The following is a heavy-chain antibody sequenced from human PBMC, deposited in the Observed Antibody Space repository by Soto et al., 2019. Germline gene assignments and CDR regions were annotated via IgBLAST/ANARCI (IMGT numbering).Heavy chain of an antibody. CDR2: IGPESGAT. D-gene: IGHD1-26*01. Sequence: ASVKVSCKASGYTFTGHYIHWVRQAPEQGPEWMGEIGPESGATRYAQKFQGRVTMTRDTSITTVYMELKNLSPDDTAVYYCGRGRSGQIVVFYWGQGTPVTAPQ. J-gene: IGHJ4*02. CDR1: GYTFTGHY. CDR3: GRGRSGQIVVFY. V-gene: IGHV1-2*02.